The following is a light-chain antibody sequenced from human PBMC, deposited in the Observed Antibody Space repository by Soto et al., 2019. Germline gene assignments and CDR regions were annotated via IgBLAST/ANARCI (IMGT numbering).Light chain of an antibody. CDR3: HQYGSPPAT. J-gene: IGKJ1*01. V-gene: IGKV3-20*01. CDR1: QSVSSN. Sequence: EIVMTQSPATLSVSPGERATLSCRASQSVSSNLAWYQQKPGQAPRLLIYGASSRATGIPDRFSGSGSGTDFTLTISRLEPEDFAVYYCHQYGSPPATFGQGTKVDI. CDR2: GAS.